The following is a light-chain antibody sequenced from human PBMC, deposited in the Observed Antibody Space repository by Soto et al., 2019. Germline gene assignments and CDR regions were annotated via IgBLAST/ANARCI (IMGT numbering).Light chain of an antibody. Sequence: DIQMTQSPSSLSASVGDRVTITCRASQSISSYLNWYQQNPCRPPKLLIYAASTLQSGVPARFSGSGSGTEFTLTISSLQPDDFATYYCQQYNTYSTFGQGTRLEIK. CDR1: QSISSY. V-gene: IGKV1-39*01. CDR2: AAS. J-gene: IGKJ5*01. CDR3: QQYNTYST.